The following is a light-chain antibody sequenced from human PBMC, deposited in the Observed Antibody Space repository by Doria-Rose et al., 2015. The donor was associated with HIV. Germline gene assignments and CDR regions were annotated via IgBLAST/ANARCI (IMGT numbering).Light chain of an antibody. CDR1: VGGYNY. Sequence: VGGYNYVSWYQQHPGKAPKLMIFEVSDRSSGVSNRFSGSKSGNTASLTISGLQAEDEADYYCSSYAGSNNVVFGGGTKLTVL. CDR3: SSYAGSNNVV. V-gene: IGLV2-14*01. CDR2: EVS. J-gene: IGLJ2*01.